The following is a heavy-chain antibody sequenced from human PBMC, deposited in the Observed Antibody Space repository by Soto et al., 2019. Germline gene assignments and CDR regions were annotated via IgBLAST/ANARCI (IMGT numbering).Heavy chain of an antibody. Sequence: GGSLRLSCAASGFTFRNYAMHWVRQAPGKGLEWVAVISYDGSNKYYADSVKGRFTISRDNSKNTLYLQMSSLRAEDTAVYYCAGDSYRSSGYYHTVWQFDPWGQGTLVTVSS. J-gene: IGHJ5*02. CDR3: AGDSYRSSGYYHTVWQFDP. V-gene: IGHV3-30-3*01. CDR1: GFTFRNYA. D-gene: IGHD3-3*01. CDR2: ISYDGSNK.